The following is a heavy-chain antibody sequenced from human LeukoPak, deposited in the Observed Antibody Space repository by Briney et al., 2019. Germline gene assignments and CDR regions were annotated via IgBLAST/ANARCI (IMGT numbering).Heavy chain of an antibody. V-gene: IGHV1-2*02. Sequence: WASVKVSCKASGYTFTGYYMHWVRQAPGQGLEWMGWINPNSGGTNYAQKFQGKVTMTRDTSISTAYMELSRLRSDDTAVYYCAREGETIAVAGTGFDYWGRGTLVTVSS. D-gene: IGHD6-19*01. CDR2: INPNSGGT. CDR1: GYTFTGYY. CDR3: AREGETIAVAGTGFDY. J-gene: IGHJ4*02.